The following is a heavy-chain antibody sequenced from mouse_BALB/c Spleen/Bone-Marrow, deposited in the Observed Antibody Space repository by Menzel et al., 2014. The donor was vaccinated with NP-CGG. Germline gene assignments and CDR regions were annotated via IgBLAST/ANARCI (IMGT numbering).Heavy chain of an antibody. CDR2: ISNGGGST. D-gene: IGHD1-1*01. J-gene: IGHJ4*01. CDR1: GFTFSSYI. Sequence: EVKLVESGGGLVQPGGSLKLSCAASGFTFSSYIMSWVRQTPEKRLEWVAYISNGGGSTHSPDTVKGRFTISRDNAKNTLYLQMSSLKSEDTAMYYCARHPIYYYESNWGNYAMDYWGQGTSVTVSS. CDR3: ARHPIYYYESNWGNYAMDY. V-gene: IGHV5-12-2*01.